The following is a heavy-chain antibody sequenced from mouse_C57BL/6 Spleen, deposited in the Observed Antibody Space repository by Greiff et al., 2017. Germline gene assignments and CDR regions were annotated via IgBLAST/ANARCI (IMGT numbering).Heavy chain of an antibody. D-gene: IGHD2-5*01. V-gene: IGHV1-50*01. CDR2: IDPSDSYT. J-gene: IGHJ3*01. CDR3: ANRNYTAY. CDR1: GYTFTSYW. Sequence: VQLQQPGAELVKPGASVKLSCKASGYTFTSYWMQWVKQRPGQGLEWIGEIDPSDSYTNYNQKFKGKATLTVDPASSTAYMQRSSLTSEDSAVYYCANRNYTAYWGQGTLVTVSA.